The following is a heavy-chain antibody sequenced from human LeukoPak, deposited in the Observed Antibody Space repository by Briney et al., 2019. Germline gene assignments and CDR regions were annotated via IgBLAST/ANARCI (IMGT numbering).Heavy chain of an antibody. V-gene: IGHV3-30*18. D-gene: IGHD5/OR15-5a*01. CDR2: ISYDGSNK. CDR3: AKGSSLGDY. CDR1: GFTFSSYG. J-gene: IGHJ4*02. Sequence: GRSLRRSCAASGFTFSSYGMHWVGQAPGKGLEWVAVISYDGSNKYYADYVKGRSTISRDNSKNTLYLQMNSLRAEDTAVYYCAKGSSLGDYWGQGTLVTVSS.